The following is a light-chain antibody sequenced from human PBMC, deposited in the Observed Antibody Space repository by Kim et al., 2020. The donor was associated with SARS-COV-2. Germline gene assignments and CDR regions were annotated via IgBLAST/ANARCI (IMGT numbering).Light chain of an antibody. CDR2: YDS. Sequence: PGKTARITGGGNNIGSKNVHWYQQKPGQAPVLVIYYDSDRTSGIPERFSGSNSGNTATLTISRVEAGDEADYYCQVWDSSSDPHVVFGGGTQLTVL. CDR3: QVWDSSSDPHVV. V-gene: IGLV3-21*04. CDR1: NIGSKN. J-gene: IGLJ2*01.